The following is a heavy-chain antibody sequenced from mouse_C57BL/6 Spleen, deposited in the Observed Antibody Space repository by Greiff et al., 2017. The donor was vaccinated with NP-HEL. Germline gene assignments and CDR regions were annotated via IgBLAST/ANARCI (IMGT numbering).Heavy chain of an antibody. CDR3: ARLTAQAPDY. J-gene: IGHJ2*01. V-gene: IGHV5-9*01. CDR2: ISGGGGNT. D-gene: IGHD3-2*02. CDR1: GFTFSSYT. Sequence: DVKLVESGGGLVKPGGSLKLSCAASGFTFSSYTMSWVRQTPEKRLEWVATISGGGGNTYYPDSVKGRFTISRDNAKNTLYLQMSSLRSEDTALYYCARLTAQAPDYWGQGTTLTVSS.